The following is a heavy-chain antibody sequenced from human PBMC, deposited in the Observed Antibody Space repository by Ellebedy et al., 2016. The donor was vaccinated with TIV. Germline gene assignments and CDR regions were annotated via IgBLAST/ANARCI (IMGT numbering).Heavy chain of an antibody. CDR3: AADSVVGPSASWYFDL. V-gene: IGHV1-58*01. Sequence: AASVKVSCKASGFTFTTSAVQWARQARGQRLEWIGWIVVGSGNTHYAQKFQERVTITRDMSTSTAYMELSSLRSEDTAVYYCAADSVVGPSASWYFDLWGRGTLVTVSS. D-gene: IGHD2-15*01. CDR1: GFTFTTSA. CDR2: IVVGSGNT. J-gene: IGHJ2*01.